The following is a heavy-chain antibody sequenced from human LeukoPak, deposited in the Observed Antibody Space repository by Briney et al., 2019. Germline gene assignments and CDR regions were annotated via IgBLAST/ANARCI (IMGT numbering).Heavy chain of an antibody. CDR3: ARRAGAYSHPYDY. V-gene: IGHV3-30*14. Sequence: PGGSLRLSCAASGFTFSTYAMHWVRQAPGKGLEWVALISYDGSYKSYADSVKGRFTISRDNSKNTLYLQMNSLRAEDTAVYYCARRAGAYSHPYDYWGQGTLVTVSS. CDR2: ISYDGSYK. CDR1: GFTFSTYA. D-gene: IGHD4/OR15-4a*01. J-gene: IGHJ4*02.